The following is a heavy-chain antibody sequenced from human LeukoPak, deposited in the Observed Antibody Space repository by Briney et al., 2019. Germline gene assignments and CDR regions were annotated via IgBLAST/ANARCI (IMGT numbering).Heavy chain of an antibody. V-gene: IGHV4-39*01. D-gene: IGHD2-2*01. CDR2: IYYSGST. CDR3: ARRLGYCSSTSCPTNWFDP. Sequence: SETLSLTCTVSGGSISSSSYYWGWIRQPPGKGLEWIGSIYYSGSTYYNPSLKSRVTISVDTSKNQFSLKLSSVTAADTAVYYCARRLGYCSSTSCPTNWFDPWGQGTLATVSS. J-gene: IGHJ5*02. CDR1: GGSISSSSYY.